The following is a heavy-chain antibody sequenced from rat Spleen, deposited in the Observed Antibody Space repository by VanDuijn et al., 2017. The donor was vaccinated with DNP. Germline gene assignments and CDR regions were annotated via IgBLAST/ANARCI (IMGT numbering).Heavy chain of an antibody. CDR3: ARGDYYYSSQGYFDF. D-gene: IGHD1-2*01. CDR1: GFTFSNYD. J-gene: IGHJ1*01. CDR2: ISTSGGST. Sequence: EVQLVESGGGLIQPGRSLNLSCAASGFTFSNYDMAWVRQAPTKGLEWVASISTSGGSTYYRDSVKGRFTVSRDNAKSTLYLQMDSMRSEDTATYYCARGDYYYSSQGYFDFWGPGTMVTVSS. V-gene: IGHV5S23*01.